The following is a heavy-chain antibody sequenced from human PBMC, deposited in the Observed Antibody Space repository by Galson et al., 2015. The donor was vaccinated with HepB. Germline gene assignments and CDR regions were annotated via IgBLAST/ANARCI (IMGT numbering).Heavy chain of an antibody. CDR2: TYYRSKWYS. CDR1: GDSVSSNSAA. D-gene: IGHD6-19*01. J-gene: IGHJ6*02. Sequence: CAISGDSVSSNSAAWNWIRQSPSRGLEWLGRTYYRSKWYSDYAVSVKSRITINPDTSKNQFSLQLNSVTPEDTAVYYCARELAVAGRRVNYYYGMDVWGQGTMVTVSS. V-gene: IGHV6-1*01. CDR3: ARELAVAGRRVNYYYGMDV.